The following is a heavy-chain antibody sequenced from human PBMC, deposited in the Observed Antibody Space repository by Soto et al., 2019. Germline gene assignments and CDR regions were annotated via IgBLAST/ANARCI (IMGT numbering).Heavy chain of an antibody. V-gene: IGHV3-23*01. J-gene: IGHJ3*02. Sequence: EVQLLESGGGLVQPGGSLRLSCAASGFTFSSYAMSWVRQAPGKGLEWVSAISGSGGSTYYADSVKGRFTISRDNSKNTLYLQMNSLSAEDTDVYYCAKDRGYCSGGSCSSGKNAFDIWGQGTMVTVSS. CDR3: AKDRGYCSGGSCSSGKNAFDI. D-gene: IGHD2-15*01. CDR2: ISGSGGST. CDR1: GFTFSSYA.